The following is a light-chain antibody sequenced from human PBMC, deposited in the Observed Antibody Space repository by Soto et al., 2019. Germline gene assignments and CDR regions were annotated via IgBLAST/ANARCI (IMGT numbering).Light chain of an antibody. CDR2: DAS. Sequence: DIQMAQSPSTLSASVGDRVTITCLASQSISSWLAWYQQKPGKAPKLLIYDASSLESGVPSSFSGSGSGTEFTLTISSLQPDDFATYYCQQYNSYSRTFGQGTKVDI. CDR3: QQYNSYSRT. CDR1: QSISSW. J-gene: IGKJ1*01. V-gene: IGKV1-5*01.